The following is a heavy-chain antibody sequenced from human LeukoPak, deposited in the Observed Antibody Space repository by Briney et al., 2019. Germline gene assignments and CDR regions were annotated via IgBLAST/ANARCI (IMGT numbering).Heavy chain of an antibody. D-gene: IGHD3-3*01. J-gene: IGHJ4*02. CDR3: ARINDFWSGYTDY. Sequence: GASVKVSCKASGYTFTGYYMHWVRQAPGQGLEWMGWINPNSGGTNYAQKFQGRVTMTRDTSISTAYMELSRLRSDDTAVYYCARINDFWSGYTDYWGQGTLVTVSS. V-gene: IGHV1-2*02. CDR2: INPNSGGT. CDR1: GYTFTGYY.